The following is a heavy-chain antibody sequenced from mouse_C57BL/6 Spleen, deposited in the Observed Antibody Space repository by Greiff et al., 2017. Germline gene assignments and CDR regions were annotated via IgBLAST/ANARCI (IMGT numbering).Heavy chain of an antibody. V-gene: IGHV1-74*01. CDR2: IHPSDSDT. CDR3: AIEDGRYYFDY. J-gene: IGHJ2*01. Sequence: QVQLKQPGAELVKPGASVKVSCKASGYTFTSYWMHWVKQRPGQGLEWIGRIHPSDSDTNYNQKFKGKATLTVDKSSSTAYMQLSSLTSEDSAVYYCAIEDGRYYFDYWGQGTTLTVSS. D-gene: IGHD1-1*01. CDR1: GYTFTSYW.